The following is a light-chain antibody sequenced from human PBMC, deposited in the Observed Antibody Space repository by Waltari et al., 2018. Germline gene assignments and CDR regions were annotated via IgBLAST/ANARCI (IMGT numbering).Light chain of an antibody. V-gene: IGLV2-14*01. CDR2: QAN. CDR3: SSYTATSNGLARV. Sequence: QSALTQPASVSGSPGQSITISCTGTGSDIGAYNYVSWYQQHPGKAPKLVVFQANGRPSGVSPRSPGSKSACTASLTISGLQAEDEADYYCSSYTATSNGLARVFGGGTKLTVL. J-gene: IGLJ2*01. CDR1: GSDIGAYNY.